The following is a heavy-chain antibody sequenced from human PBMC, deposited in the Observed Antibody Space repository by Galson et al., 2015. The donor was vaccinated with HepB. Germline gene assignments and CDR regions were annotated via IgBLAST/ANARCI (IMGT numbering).Heavy chain of an antibody. Sequence: SLRLSCAASGFTFSSYAIMWVRQAPGKGLEWVSGMSDNGDNTFYADPVKGRFTISRDISKNTVYLQMNSRRVEDTAVYYCATGSGASGWYSYFQHWGQGTLVTVSS. CDR3: ATGSGASGWYSYFQH. V-gene: IGHV3-23*01. CDR2: MSDNGDNT. J-gene: IGHJ1*01. CDR1: GFTFSSYA. D-gene: IGHD6-19*01.